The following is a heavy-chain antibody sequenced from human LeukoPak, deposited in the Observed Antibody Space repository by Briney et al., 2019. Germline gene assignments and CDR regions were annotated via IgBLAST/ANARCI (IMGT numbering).Heavy chain of an antibody. CDR3: VRRALGLRFSSSSYYYYYMDV. D-gene: IGHD6-6*01. J-gene: IGHJ6*03. CDR1: GFTFSSYS. CDR2: ISSSSSTI. Sequence: QPGGSLRLSCAASGFTFSSYSMNWVRQAPGKGLEWVSYISSSSSTIYYADSVKGRFTISRDNAKNSLYLQMNSLRAEDTAVYYCVRRALGLRFSSSSYYYYYMDVWGKGTTVTVSS. V-gene: IGHV3-48*01.